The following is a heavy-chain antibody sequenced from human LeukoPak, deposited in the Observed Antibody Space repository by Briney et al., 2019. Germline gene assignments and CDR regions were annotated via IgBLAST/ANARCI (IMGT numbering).Heavy chain of an antibody. CDR1: GGSISSGGYY. V-gene: IGHV4-30-2*02. J-gene: IGHJ3*02. CDR2: TYHSGST. Sequence: SQTLSLTCTVSGGSISSGGYYWSWIRQPPGKGLEWIGYTYHSGSTYYNPSLKSRVTISVDTSKNQFSLKLSSVTAADTAVYYCASSASGGPDNDYGDYLGYAFDIWGQGTMVTVSS. D-gene: IGHD4-17*01. CDR3: ASSASGGPDNDYGDYLGYAFDI.